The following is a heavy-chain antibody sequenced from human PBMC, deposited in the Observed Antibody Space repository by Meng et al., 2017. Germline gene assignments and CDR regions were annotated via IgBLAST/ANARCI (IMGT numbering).Heavy chain of an antibody. D-gene: IGHD1-1*01. Sequence: SVNVSFKASGGTFSSYAISWVRQAPGQGLEWMGGIIPIFGTANYAQKFQGRVTITADESTSTAYMELSSLRAEDTAVYYRARGRTDVIDYWGQGTLVTVSS. V-gene: IGHV1-69*13. CDR3: ARGRTDVIDY. CDR2: IIPIFGTA. J-gene: IGHJ4*02. CDR1: GGTFSSYA.